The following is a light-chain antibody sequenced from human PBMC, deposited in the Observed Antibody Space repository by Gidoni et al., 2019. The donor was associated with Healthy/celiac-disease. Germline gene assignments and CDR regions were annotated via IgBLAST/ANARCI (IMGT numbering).Light chain of an antibody. V-gene: IGKV1-39*01. J-gene: IGKJ1*01. Sequence: DIQMTQSPSSLSASVGDRVTITCRASQSISSYLNWYQQKPGKAPKLLIYAASSLQSGVPSRFSGSGSGTDFTLTISSLQPDDFATYYCQQSYSTPTFXQXTKVEIK. CDR1: QSISSY. CDR3: QQSYSTPT. CDR2: AAS.